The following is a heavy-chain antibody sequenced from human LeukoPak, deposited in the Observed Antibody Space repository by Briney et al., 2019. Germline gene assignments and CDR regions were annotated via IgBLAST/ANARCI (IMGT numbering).Heavy chain of an antibody. CDR3: ARRRWGPDYYFDY. D-gene: IGHD2-21*01. CDR1: GGSISSYY. J-gene: IGHJ4*02. CDR2: IYYSGST. V-gene: IGHV4-59*08. Sequence: PSETLSLTCTVSGGSISSYYWSWIRQPPGKGLEWIGYIYYSGSTNYNPSLKSRVTISVDTSKNQFSLKLSSVTAADTAVYYCARRRWGPDYYFDYWGQGTLVTVSS.